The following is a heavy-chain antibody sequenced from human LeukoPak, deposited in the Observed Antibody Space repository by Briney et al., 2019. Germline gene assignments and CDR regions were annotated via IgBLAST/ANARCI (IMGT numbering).Heavy chain of an antibody. Sequence: ASVKVSCKASGYTLTSYDINWVRQATGQGLEWMGIINPSGGSTSYAQKFQGRVTMTRDTSTSTVYMELSSLRSEDTAVYYCAKDLGRFDYGGKHFDYWGQGTLVTVST. CDR1: GYTLTSYD. V-gene: IGHV1-46*01. CDR3: AKDLGRFDYGGKHFDY. CDR2: INPSGGST. J-gene: IGHJ4*02. D-gene: IGHD4-23*01.